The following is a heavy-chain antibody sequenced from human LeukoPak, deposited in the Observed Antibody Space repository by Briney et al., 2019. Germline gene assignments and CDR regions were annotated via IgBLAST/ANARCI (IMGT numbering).Heavy chain of an antibody. V-gene: IGHV3-30-3*01. D-gene: IGHD2-21*02. J-gene: IGHJ4*02. Sequence: GGSLRLSCAASGFTFSSYAMHWVRQAPGKGLEWVAVISYDGSNKYYADSVKGRFTISRDSAKNSLYLQMNSLRAEDTAVYYCARFRTWGDKAFDYWGQGTLVTVSS. CDR1: GFTFSSYA. CDR2: ISYDGSNK. CDR3: ARFRTWGDKAFDY.